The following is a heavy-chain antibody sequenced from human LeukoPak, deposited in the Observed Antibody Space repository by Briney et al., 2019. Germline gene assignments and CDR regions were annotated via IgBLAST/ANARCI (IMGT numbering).Heavy chain of an antibody. CDR3: ARDGFDN. CDR2: INPNSGGT. J-gene: IGHJ4*02. V-gene: IGHV1-2*06. Sequence: GASVKVSCKASGYTFIGYYMHWVRQAPGQGLEWMGRINPNSGGTDYAEKFQGRVTMTRDTSISTAYMELSRLRSDDTAVYHCARDGFDNWGQGTLVTVSS. CDR1: GYTFIGYY.